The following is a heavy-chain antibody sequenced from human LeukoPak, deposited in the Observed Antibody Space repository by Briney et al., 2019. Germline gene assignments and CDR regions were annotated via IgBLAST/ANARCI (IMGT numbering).Heavy chain of an antibody. CDR1: GFAFSSYG. J-gene: IGHJ4*02. CDR3: AKDLLARPDY. Sequence: GGSLRLSCAASGFAFSSYGMHWVRQAPGKGLEWVAYIFHDGSNTYYADSVKGRFTTSRDNTKNTLYLQMNSLRAEDTAVYYCAKDLLARPDYWGQGTLVTVSS. CDR2: IFHDGSNT. D-gene: IGHD2/OR15-2a*01. V-gene: IGHV3-30*02.